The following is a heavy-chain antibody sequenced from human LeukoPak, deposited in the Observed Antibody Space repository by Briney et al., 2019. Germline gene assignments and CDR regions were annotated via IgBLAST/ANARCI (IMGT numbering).Heavy chain of an antibody. J-gene: IGHJ4*02. V-gene: IGHV4-59*01. D-gene: IGHD5-18*01. Sequence: PSETLSLTCTVSGGSISSYYWSWIRQPPGEGLEWIGYIYYSGSTNYNPSLKSRVTISVDTSKNQFSLKLSSVTAADTAVYYCARSRGYSYGDDYWGQGTLVTVSS. CDR2: IYYSGST. CDR3: ARSRGYSYGDDY. CDR1: GGSISSYY.